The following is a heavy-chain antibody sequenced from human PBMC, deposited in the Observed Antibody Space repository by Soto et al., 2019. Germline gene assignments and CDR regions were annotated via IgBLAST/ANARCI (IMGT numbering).Heavy chain of an antibody. Sequence: QVQLVQSGAEVKKPGASVKVSCKASGYTFTSYAMKWVRQAPGQSLEWMGWINAGNGNTKYSQKFQGRVTITRDTSASTVYMELSSLRSEDTAVYYCARGPGGPDGPGDYWGQGTLVTVSS. D-gene: IGHD2-15*01. CDR2: INAGNGNT. CDR3: ARGPGGPDGPGDY. CDR1: GYTFTSYA. V-gene: IGHV1-3*01. J-gene: IGHJ4*02.